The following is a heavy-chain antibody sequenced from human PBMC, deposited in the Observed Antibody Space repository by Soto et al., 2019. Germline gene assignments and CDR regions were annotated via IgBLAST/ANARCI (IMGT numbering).Heavy chain of an antibody. Sequence: SETLSLTCTVSGGSIDRSNYYWDWIRQPPGKGLEWIGTTYYNGNAYYNPSLKSRVTMSVDTSKNQFSLKLVSVTAADTAVYYCARPRSSGYAGEFDYWGQGTLVTVSS. V-gene: IGHV4-39*07. CDR3: ARPRSSGYAGEFDY. D-gene: IGHD3-22*01. CDR2: TYYNGNA. CDR1: GGSIDRSNYY. J-gene: IGHJ4*02.